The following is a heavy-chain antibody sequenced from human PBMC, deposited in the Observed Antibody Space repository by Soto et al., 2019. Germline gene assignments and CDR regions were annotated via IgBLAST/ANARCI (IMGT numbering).Heavy chain of an antibody. CDR3: ARDVAVAGNSYGLEV. J-gene: IGHJ6*02. CDR1: GYTFTSYG. Sequence: QGQLVQSGAEVKKPGASVKVSCKASGYTFTSYGISWVRQAPGPGLEWMGWISAYNGDTSSAQSLQGRVTMTTDTSTRTAYMELRSLRSDDTAAYYCARDVAVAGNSYGLEVWGQGTTVTVSS. CDR2: ISAYNGDT. V-gene: IGHV1-18*04. D-gene: IGHD6-19*01.